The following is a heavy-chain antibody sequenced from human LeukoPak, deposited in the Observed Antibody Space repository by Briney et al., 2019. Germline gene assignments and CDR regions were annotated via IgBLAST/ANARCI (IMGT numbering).Heavy chain of an antibody. V-gene: IGHV3-23*01. J-gene: IGHJ5*02. Sequence: PGGSLRLSCEASGFSFSAHAMSWVRQTPGKGLEWVSGFSGSDAYYADSVKGRFTISRDNSRNTLELQMNSLRPEDTAVYYCARGGVTTFYWFDPWGQGTLVTVSS. CDR1: GFSFSAHA. D-gene: IGHD4-17*01. CDR3: ARGGVTTFYWFDP. CDR2: FSGSDA.